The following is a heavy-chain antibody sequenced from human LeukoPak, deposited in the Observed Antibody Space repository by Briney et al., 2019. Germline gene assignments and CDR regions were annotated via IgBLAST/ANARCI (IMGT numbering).Heavy chain of an antibody. D-gene: IGHD2/OR15-2a*01. CDR1: GGTFSSYA. J-gene: IGHJ6*03. Sequence: GASVKVSCTASGGTFSSYAISWVRQAPGQGPEWMGGIIPIFGTANYAQKFQGRVTITTDESTSTAYMELSSLRSEDTAVYYCARHTSHYYYYYMDVWGKGTTVTVSS. CDR3: ARHTSHYYYYYMDV. CDR2: IIPIFGTA. V-gene: IGHV1-69*05.